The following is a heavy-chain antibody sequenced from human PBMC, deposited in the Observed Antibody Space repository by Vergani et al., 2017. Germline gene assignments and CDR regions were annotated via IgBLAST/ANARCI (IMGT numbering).Heavy chain of an antibody. Sequence: QVQLQESGPGLVKPSQTLSLTCTVSGGSISSGGYYWSWIRQHPGKGLEWIGYIYYSGSTYYNPSLKSRVTISVDTSKNQFSLKLSSVTAADTAVYYCARVGIVATTHDAFDIWGQGTMVTVSS. J-gene: IGHJ3*02. D-gene: IGHD5-12*01. V-gene: IGHV4-31*03. CDR2: IYYSGST. CDR1: GGSISSGGYY. CDR3: ARVGIVATTHDAFDI.